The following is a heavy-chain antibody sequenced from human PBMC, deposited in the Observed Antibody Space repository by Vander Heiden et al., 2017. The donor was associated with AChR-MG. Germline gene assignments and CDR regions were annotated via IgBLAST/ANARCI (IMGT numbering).Heavy chain of an antibody. CDR1: GFIFSSYA. J-gene: IGHJ4*02. D-gene: IGHD6-13*01. CDR3: AKVPRAELYSSSWYYFDY. Sequence: EVQLLESGGGLVQPGGSLRLSCAASGFIFSSYAMSWVRQAPGKGLEWVSAISGSGGSTYYADSVKGRFTISRDNSKNTLYLQMNSLRAEDTAVYYCAKVPRAELYSSSWYYFDYWGQGTLVTVSS. V-gene: IGHV3-23*01. CDR2: ISGSGGST.